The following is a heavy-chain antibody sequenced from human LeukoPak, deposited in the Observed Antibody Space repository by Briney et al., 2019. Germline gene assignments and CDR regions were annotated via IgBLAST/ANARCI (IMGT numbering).Heavy chain of an antibody. Sequence: SETLSLTCAVYGGSFSGYYWSWIRQPPGKGLEWIGEINHSGSTNYNPSPKSRVTISVDTSKNQFSLKLSSVTAADTAGYYCARVKGRGVVVNRAFDIWGQGTMVTVSS. CDR3: ARVKGRGVVVNRAFDI. J-gene: IGHJ3*02. CDR1: GGSFSGYY. D-gene: IGHD2-21*01. V-gene: IGHV4-34*01. CDR2: INHSGST.